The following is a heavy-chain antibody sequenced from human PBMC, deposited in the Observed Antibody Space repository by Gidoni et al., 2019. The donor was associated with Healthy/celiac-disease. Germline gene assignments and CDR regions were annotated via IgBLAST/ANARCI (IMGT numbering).Heavy chain of an antibody. J-gene: IGHJ3*02. Sequence: QVQLQESGPGLVKPSETLSLTCTVSGGSIRSYYWSWIRQPPGQGLEWIGYIYHSGSTNYNPSLKSRVTISVDTSKNQFSLKLSSVTAADTAVYYCARNRGYYDILDAFDIWGQGTMVTVSS. V-gene: IGHV4-59*01. CDR3: ARNRGYYDILDAFDI. CDR2: IYHSGST. CDR1: GGSIRSYY. D-gene: IGHD3-9*01.